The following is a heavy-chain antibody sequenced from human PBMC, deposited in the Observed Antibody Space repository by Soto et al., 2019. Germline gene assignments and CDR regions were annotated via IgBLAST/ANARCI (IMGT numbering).Heavy chain of an antibody. V-gene: IGHV3-30-3*01. D-gene: IGHD2-2*01. Sequence: QVQLVESGGGVVQPGRSLRLSCAASGFTFSSYAMHWVRQAPGKGLEWVAVISYDGSNKYYADSVKGRFTISRDNSKNTLYLQMNSLRAEDTAVYYCARDTRYQLLSYYVMDVWGQGTTVTVSS. CDR2: ISYDGSNK. J-gene: IGHJ6*02. CDR1: GFTFSSYA. CDR3: ARDTRYQLLSYYVMDV.